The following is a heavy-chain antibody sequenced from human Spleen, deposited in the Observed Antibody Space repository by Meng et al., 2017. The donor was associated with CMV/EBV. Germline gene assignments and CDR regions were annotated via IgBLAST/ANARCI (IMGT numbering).Heavy chain of an antibody. J-gene: IGHJ4*02. CDR3: ARAAIADTFDY. CDR2: INHSGST. D-gene: IGHD6-13*01. CDR1: GGSFSGYY. Sequence: QVPLQQWGAGLLKPSETLSLTCAVYGGSFSGYYWSWIRQPPGKGLEWIGEINHSGSTNYNPSLKSRVTISVDTSKNQFSLKLSSVTAADTAVYYCARAAIADTFDYWGQGTLVTVSS. V-gene: IGHV4-34*01.